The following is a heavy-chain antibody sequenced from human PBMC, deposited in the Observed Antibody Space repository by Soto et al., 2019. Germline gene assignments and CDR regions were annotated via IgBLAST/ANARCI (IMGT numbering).Heavy chain of an antibody. J-gene: IGHJ4*02. V-gene: IGHV3-48*01. Sequence: PGGSLRLSCEASGFTISGCSMNWVRQAPGKGLEWLAYITIRTGNILYADSVRGRFTISADNAENSVFLQMNSLRAEDTAVYYCVARTMGCSSTSCPLRTYYFDYWGQGTLVTVSS. CDR3: VARTMGCSSTSCPLRTYYFDY. D-gene: IGHD2-2*01. CDR2: ITIRTGNI. CDR1: GFTISGCS.